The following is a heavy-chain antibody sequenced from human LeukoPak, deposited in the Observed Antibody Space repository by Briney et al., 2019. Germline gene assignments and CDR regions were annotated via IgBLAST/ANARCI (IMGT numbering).Heavy chain of an antibody. V-gene: IGHV3-30*02. CDR2: IHYDGSSK. CDR3: AKDPTGTSAFDV. D-gene: IGHD1-1*01. J-gene: IGHJ3*01. CDR1: GFTFSSYG. Sequence: GGSLRLSCGASGFTFSSYGMHWVRQAPGKGLEWVAFIHYDGSSKYYADSVRGRFTISRDNSKNTLYLQRNSLRVEDTAVYYCAKDPTGTSAFDVWGQGTMVTVSS.